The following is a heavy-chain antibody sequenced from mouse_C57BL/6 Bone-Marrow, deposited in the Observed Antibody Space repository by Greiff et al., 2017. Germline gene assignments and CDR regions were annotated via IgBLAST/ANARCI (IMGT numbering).Heavy chain of an antibody. J-gene: IGHJ2*01. CDR3: STELRYYFDD. CDR1: GFNIKDDY. V-gene: IGHV14-4*01. Sequence: EVQLQQSGAELVRPGASVKLSCTASGFNIKDDYMHWVKQRPEQGLEWIGWIDPENGDTEYDSKFQGKATITADTYYNTAYLQLSSLTSVDTAVSYCSTELRYYFDDWGQGTTLTGSS. CDR2: IDPENGDT.